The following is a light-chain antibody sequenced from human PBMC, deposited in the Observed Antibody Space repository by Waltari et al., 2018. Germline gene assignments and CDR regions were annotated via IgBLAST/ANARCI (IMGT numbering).Light chain of an antibody. CDR2: ETT. J-gene: IGLJ3*02. V-gene: IGLV2-23*01. Sequence: QSALTQPASVSGSPGQSITISCTGTSSDVGHYNLVSWYQQHPGQAPKHIIYETTKRPSGVSNRFSGSKSGNTASLAVSGLQTEDEAEYYCCSYGGYNTPWVFGGGTKLTVL. CDR1: SSDVGHYNL. CDR3: CSYGGYNTPWV.